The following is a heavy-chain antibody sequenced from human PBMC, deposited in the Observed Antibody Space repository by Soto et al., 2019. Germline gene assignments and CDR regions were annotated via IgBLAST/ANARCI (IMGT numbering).Heavy chain of an antibody. CDR2: IYYSGST. D-gene: IGHD2-2*01. Sequence: QLQLQESGPGLVKPSETLSLTCTVSGGSISSSSYYWGWIRQPPGKGLEWIGSIYYSGSTYYNPSLKSRVTISVDTSKNQCSLKLSSVTAADTAVYYCGCGVVVVPAATDYWGKGTLVTVSS. V-gene: IGHV4-39*01. CDR3: GCGVVVVPAATDY. J-gene: IGHJ4*02. CDR1: GGSISSSSYY.